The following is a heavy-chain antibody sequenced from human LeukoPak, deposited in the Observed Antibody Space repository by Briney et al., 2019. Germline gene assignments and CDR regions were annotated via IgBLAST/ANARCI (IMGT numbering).Heavy chain of an antibody. CDR2: INHSGST. D-gene: IGHD6-19*01. CDR3: ARGRYSSGWYGTNWFDP. Sequence: SETLSLTCAVYGGSFSGYYWSWIRQPPGKGLEWIGEINHSGSTNYNPSLKSRVTISVDTSKKQFSLKLSSVTAADTAVYYCARGRYSSGWYGTNWFDPWGQGTLVTVSS. V-gene: IGHV4-34*01. CDR1: GGSFSGYY. J-gene: IGHJ5*02.